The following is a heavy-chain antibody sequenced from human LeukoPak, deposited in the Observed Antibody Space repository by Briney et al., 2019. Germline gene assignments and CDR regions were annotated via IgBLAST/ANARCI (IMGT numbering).Heavy chain of an antibody. CDR3: ANNNYGVVIIHR. J-gene: IGHJ1*01. CDR1: GFTFSHAW. V-gene: IGHV3-15*04. Sequence: GGSLRLSCAASGFTFSHAWMTWVRQAPGKGLEWVGRIGSKTDGGTTEYAAPVQGRFTISRDDSTNTLYLQMNSLKIEDTAVYYCANNNYGVVIIHRWGQAPLVTASS. D-gene: IGHD3-3*01. CDR2: IGSKTDGGTT.